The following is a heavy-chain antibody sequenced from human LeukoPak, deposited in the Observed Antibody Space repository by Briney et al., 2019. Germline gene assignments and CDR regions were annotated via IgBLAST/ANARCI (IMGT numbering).Heavy chain of an antibody. V-gene: IGHV4-39*01. CDR1: GGSVTYTNYY. Sequence: SETLSLTCTVSGGSVTYTNYYWGWIRRPPGKGLQWIGVIYYNGKTYYNPSLKSRVTVAVDTSKNQFSLKLSSVTAADTAVYYCARHDPFQYWGQGALVTVSS. CDR3: ARHDPFQY. J-gene: IGHJ4*02. CDR2: IYYNGKT.